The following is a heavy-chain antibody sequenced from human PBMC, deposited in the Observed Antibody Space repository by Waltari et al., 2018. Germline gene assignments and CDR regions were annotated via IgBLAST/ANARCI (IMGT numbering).Heavy chain of an antibody. CDR3: TRFPDDYSNSFDY. Sequence: QVQLVESGGGVVQPGRSLRLSCAASGFPLRDYAMPWVRQAPGKGLEWLANISNDGKIEHYADSAKGRFTISRDNAKNMLYLQLNSLRPQDTAVYYCTRFPDDYSNSFDYWGQGTLITVSS. CDR1: GFPLRDYA. J-gene: IGHJ4*02. V-gene: IGHV3-30*03. CDR2: ISNDGKIE. D-gene: IGHD4-4*01.